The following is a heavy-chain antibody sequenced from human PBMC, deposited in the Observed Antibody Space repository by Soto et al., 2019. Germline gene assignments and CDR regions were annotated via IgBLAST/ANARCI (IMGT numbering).Heavy chain of an antibody. D-gene: IGHD2-8*01. CDR2: INHSGST. J-gene: IGHJ4*02. CDR1: GGSFSGYY. CDR3: ARVLFRCTNGVCYKPEGYSFDY. Sequence: SETLSLTCAVYGGSFSGYYWSWIRQPPGKGLEWIGEINHSGSTNYNPSLKSRVTISVDTSKNQFSLKLSSVTAADTAVYYCARVLFRCTNGVCYKPEGYSFDYWGQGTLVIVSA. V-gene: IGHV4-34*01.